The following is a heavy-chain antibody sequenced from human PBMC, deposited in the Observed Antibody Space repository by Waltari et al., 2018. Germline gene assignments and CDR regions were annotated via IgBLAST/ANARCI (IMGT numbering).Heavy chain of an antibody. J-gene: IGHJ4*02. V-gene: IGHV1-2*02. CDR3: ARGDYYDSSGYYPR. CDR2: INPNSGGT. D-gene: IGHD3-22*01. Sequence: QVQLVQSGAEVKKPGASVKVSCKASGYPFTGYYMHWLRPAPGQGLEWMGWINPNSGGTNYAQKFQGRVTMTRDTSISTAYMELSRLRSDDTAVYYCARGDYYDSSGYYPRWGQGTLVTVSS. CDR1: GYPFTGYY.